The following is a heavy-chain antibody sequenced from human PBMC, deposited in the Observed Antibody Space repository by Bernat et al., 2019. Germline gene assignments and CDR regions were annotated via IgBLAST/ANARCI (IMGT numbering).Heavy chain of an antibody. D-gene: IGHD1-26*01. CDR2: ISSSGSST. V-gene: IGHV3-23*01. CDR1: GFTFSSYA. Sequence: EVQLLESGGTLVQPGGFLRLSCAASGFTFSSYAMNWVRQAPGKGLEWVSTISSSGSSTYYADSVKGRFTISRDNAKNQLYLQMNTLRAEYTAVYYCAKGLRAGGRDMDVWGKGTTDTVSS. CDR3: AKGLRAGGRDMDV. J-gene: IGHJ6*03.